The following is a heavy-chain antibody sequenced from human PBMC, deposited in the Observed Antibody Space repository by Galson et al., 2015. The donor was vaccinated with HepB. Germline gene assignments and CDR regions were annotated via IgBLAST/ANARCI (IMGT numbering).Heavy chain of an antibody. J-gene: IGHJ4*02. CDR1: GYTFSDYY. CDR3: ARSPVTGNGYFDY. Sequence: SVKVSCKASGYTFSDYYMHWVRQAPGQGLEWMGIINPSSVNTRYAQKFQDKFTMTKDTSTSTVYMELSSLRFEDTAVYYCARSPVTGNGYFDYWGQGTLVTVSS. CDR2: INPSSVNT. D-gene: IGHD6-19*01. V-gene: IGHV1-46*01.